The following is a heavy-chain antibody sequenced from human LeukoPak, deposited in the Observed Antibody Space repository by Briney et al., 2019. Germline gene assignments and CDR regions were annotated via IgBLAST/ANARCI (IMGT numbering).Heavy chain of an antibody. V-gene: IGHV3-30*02. CDR2: IRYDGSNK. CDR1: GFTFSNYG. CDR3: AKKRVLWFGELLPDY. D-gene: IGHD3-10*01. Sequence: GGSLRLSCAASGFTFSNYGLSWVRQAPGQGLEWVAFIRYDGSNKYYADSVKGRFTISRDNSKNTLYLQMNSLRAEDTAVYYCAKKRVLWFGELLPDYWGQGTLVTVSS. J-gene: IGHJ4*02.